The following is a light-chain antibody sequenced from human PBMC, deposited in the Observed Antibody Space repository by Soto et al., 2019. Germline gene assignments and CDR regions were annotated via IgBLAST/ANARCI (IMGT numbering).Light chain of an antibody. CDR3: RQYGSSTRT. CDR2: GAS. CDR1: QSVSSSY. V-gene: IGKV3-20*01. Sequence: EIVFTQSPGTLSLSPGERATLSCRASQSVSSSYLAWYQQKPGQTPRLLIYGASSRDTGIPDRFSGSGAGTEFTRTISRLEPEDFEVDYCRQYGSSTRTFGQGTKVDIK. J-gene: IGKJ1*01.